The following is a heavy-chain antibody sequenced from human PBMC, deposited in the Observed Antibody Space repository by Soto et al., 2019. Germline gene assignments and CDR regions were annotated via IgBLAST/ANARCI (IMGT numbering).Heavy chain of an antibody. Sequence: LSLTCAVSGGSISSGGYSWSWIRQPPGKGLEWIGYIYHSGSTYYNPSLKSRVTISVDTSKNQFSLKLSSVTAADTAVYYCARQVIAAAGNPNYYYYYGMDVWGQGTTVTVSS. CDR1: GGSISSGGYS. J-gene: IGHJ6*02. V-gene: IGHV4-30-2*01. CDR3: ARQVIAAAGNPNYYYYYGMDV. CDR2: IYHSGST. D-gene: IGHD6-13*01.